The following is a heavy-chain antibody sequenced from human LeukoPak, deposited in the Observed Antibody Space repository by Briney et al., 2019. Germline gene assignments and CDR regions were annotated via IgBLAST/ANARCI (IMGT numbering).Heavy chain of an antibody. CDR3: ARDQRSGSGTYRYDF. CDR1: GFTFSSYS. J-gene: IGHJ4*02. Sequence: GGSLRLSCAASGFTFSSYSMNWVRQAPGKGLEWVSYIRSTSSTIYYADSVKGRFTICRDKAKNSMYLQMNSLRVEDTAFYYCARDQRSGSGTYRYDFWGRGTLVTVSS. D-gene: IGHD3-10*01. CDR2: IRSTSSTI. V-gene: IGHV3-48*01.